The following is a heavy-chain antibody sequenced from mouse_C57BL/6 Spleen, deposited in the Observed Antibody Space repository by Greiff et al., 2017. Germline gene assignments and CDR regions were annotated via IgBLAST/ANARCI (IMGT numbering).Heavy chain of an antibody. V-gene: IGHV5-6*01. CDR3: ARHEEDDGYYYAMDY. D-gene: IGHD2-3*01. J-gene: IGHJ4*01. CDR2: ISSGGSYT. CDR1: GFTFSSYG. Sequence: EVMLVESGGDLVKPGGSLKLSCAASGFTFSSYGMSWVRQTPDKRLEWVATISSGGSYTYYPDSVKGRFTISRDNAKNTLYLQMSSLKSEDTAMYYCARHEEDDGYYYAMDYWGQGTSVTVSS.